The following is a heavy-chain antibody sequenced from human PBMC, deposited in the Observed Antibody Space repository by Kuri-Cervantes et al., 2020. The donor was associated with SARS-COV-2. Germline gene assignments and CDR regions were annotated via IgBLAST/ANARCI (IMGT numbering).Heavy chain of an antibody. CDR1: GGSISSYY. V-gene: IGHV4-59*01. J-gene: IGHJ6*03. D-gene: IGHD4-17*01. CDR3: ARENGDYPYYYYYMDV. CDR2: IYYSGST. Sequence: GSLSLTCTVSGGSISSYYWSWIRQPPGKGLEWIGYIYYSGSTNYNPSLKSRVTISVDTSKNQFSLKLSSVTAADTAVYYCARENGDYPYYYYYMDVWGKGTTVTVSS.